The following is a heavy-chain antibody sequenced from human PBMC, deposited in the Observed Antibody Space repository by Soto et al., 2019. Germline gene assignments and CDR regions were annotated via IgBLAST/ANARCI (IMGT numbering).Heavy chain of an antibody. Sequence: SVKVSCKASGGTFSSYAISWVRQAPGQGLEWMGGIIPIFGTANYAQKFQGRVTITADESTSTAYMEPGSLRSEDTAVYYCASSRQSLGFPLGSLYYFDYWGQGTLVTVSA. J-gene: IGHJ4*02. V-gene: IGHV1-69*13. CDR2: IIPIFGTA. CDR3: ASSRQSLGFPLGSLYYFDY. CDR1: GGTFSSYA. D-gene: IGHD1-1*01.